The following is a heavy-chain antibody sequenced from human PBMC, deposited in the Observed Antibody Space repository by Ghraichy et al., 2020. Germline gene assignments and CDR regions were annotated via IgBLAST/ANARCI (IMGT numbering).Heavy chain of an antibody. CDR3: ARRRSGSFYNYTMDV. D-gene: IGHD1-26*01. Sequence: SETLSLTCTVSGDSISNFYWSWIRQPPGKGLEWIGYIYSSGSTSYNPSLKSRVTMSADTSKNQISLKLSSVTATDTAVYYCARRRSGSFYNYTMDVWGQGTTVTVSS. CDR1: GDSISNFY. V-gene: IGHV4-59*08. CDR2: IYSSGST. J-gene: IGHJ6*02.